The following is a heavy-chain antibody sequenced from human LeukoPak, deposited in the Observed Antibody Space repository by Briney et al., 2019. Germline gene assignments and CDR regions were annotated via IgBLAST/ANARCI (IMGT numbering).Heavy chain of an antibody. CDR3: AKAFRYCSSTSCSPAADAFDI. J-gene: IGHJ3*02. CDR1: GFAFSSYA. Sequence: GGSLRLSCAASGFAFSSYAMSWVRQAPGKGLEWVSAISGSGGSTYYADSVKGRFTISRDNSKNTLYLQMNSLRAEDTAVYYCAKAFRYCSSTSCSPAADAFDIWGQGTMVTVSS. V-gene: IGHV3-23*01. D-gene: IGHD2-2*01. CDR2: ISGSGGST.